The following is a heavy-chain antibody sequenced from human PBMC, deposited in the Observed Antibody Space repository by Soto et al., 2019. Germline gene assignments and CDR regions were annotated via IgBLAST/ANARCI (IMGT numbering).Heavy chain of an antibody. D-gene: IGHD6-19*01. J-gene: IGHJ4*02. CDR2: IIPIFGTA. CDR3: ARSIGGWSSLGHYFDY. V-gene: IGHV1-69*13. Sequence: GASVKVSCKASGGTFSSYAISWVRQAPGQGLEWMGGIIPIFGTANYAQKFQGRVTITADESTSTAYMELSSLRSEDTAVYYCARSIGGWSSLGHYFDYWGQGTLVTVSS. CDR1: GGTFSSYA.